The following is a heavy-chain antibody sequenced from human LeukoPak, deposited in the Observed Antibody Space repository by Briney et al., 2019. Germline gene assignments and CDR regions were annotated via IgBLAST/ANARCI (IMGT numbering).Heavy chain of an antibody. J-gene: IGHJ4*02. CDR2: IDYRGST. V-gene: IGHV4-59*01. D-gene: IGHD2-21*02. Sequence: PSETLSLTCTVSGDSMNNYYWSWIRQPPGKGMEYIGSIDYRGSTKYNPSLKSRVTISVDTSKNQFSLKLSSVTAADTAVYYCASTHVVTAIDYWGQGTLVTVSS. CDR1: GDSMNNYY. CDR3: ASTHVVTAIDY.